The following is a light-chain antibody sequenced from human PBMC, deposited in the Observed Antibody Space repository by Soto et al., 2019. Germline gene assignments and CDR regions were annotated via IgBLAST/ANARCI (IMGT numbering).Light chain of an antibody. V-gene: IGLV1-51*02. J-gene: IGLJ3*02. CDR2: END. CDR3: GTWDSSLSAWM. CDR1: SSNIGDNY. Sequence: QSVLTQPPSVSAAPGQKVTISCSGSSSNIGDNYVSWYQQLPGTAPKLLMYENDKRPSGIPDRFSGSKSGTSATLGITGLQTGDEADYYCGTWDSSLSAWMFGGGTKLTVL.